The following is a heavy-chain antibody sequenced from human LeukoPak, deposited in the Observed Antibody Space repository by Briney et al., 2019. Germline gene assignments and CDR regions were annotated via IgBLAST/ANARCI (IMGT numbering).Heavy chain of an antibody. CDR2: INSDSGGT. J-gene: IGHJ3*02. D-gene: IGHD5-18*01. V-gene: IGHV1-2*02. Sequence: ASVTVSCKASGYTFTGYYMHWVRQAPGQGLEWMGWINSDSGGTKYAQKFKGRVIMTRDTSISTAYMELSRLKSDDTAIYYCARGRIHAWSDAFDIWGQGTTVTVSS. CDR3: ARGRIHAWSDAFDI. CDR1: GYTFTGYY.